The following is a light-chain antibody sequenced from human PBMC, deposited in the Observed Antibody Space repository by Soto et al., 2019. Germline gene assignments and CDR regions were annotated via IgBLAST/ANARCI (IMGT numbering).Light chain of an antibody. CDR1: SSNIGTNT. V-gene: IGLV1-44*01. Sequence: QSVLTQPPSASGTPGQGVTISCSGTSSNIGTNTVNWYNQLPGTAPKLLINSNDLRPSGVPDRFSGSKSGTSASLAISGLQSEDEADYYCEAWDDSRYGAVFGGGTKLTVL. CDR2: SND. CDR3: EAWDDSRYGAV. J-gene: IGLJ2*01.